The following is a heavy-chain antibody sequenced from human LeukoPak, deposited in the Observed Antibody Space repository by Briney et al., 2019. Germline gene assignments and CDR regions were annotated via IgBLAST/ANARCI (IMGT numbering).Heavy chain of an antibody. V-gene: IGHV4-61*02. Sequence: SETLSLTCTVSGGSISSLTYYWSWIRRPAGXXXXXXGRINTSGSTNYNPSLKSRVTISVDTFKNQFSLRLSSVTAADTAVYYCARLGMGAPYYFDHWGQGILVTVSS. D-gene: IGHD1-26*01. CDR1: GGSISSLTYY. CDR2: INTSGST. CDR3: ARLGMGAPYYFDH. J-gene: IGHJ4*02.